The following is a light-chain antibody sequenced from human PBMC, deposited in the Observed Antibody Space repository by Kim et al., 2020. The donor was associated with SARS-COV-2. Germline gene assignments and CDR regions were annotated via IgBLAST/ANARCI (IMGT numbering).Light chain of an antibody. V-gene: IGLV3-25*03. CDR3: QSADGSGTYV. CDR1: TSPEKQ. Sequence: SPGQTARITCSGDTSPEKQTYWYQQKSGQAPLLVIYKDNERPSGIPGRFSGSSSGTTVTLTISGVQAEDDADYYCQSADGSGTYVFGTGTKVTVL. CDR2: KDN. J-gene: IGLJ1*01.